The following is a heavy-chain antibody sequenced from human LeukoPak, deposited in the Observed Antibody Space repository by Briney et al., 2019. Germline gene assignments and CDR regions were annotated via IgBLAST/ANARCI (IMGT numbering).Heavy chain of an antibody. V-gene: IGHV3-21*01. CDR3: ARDFREDYGFDY. CDR1: GFTFSSYS. Sequence: GGSLRLSCAASGFTFSSYSMNWVRQAPGKGLEWVSSISSSSSYIYYADSVKGRFAISRDDAKNSPYLQMNSLRAEDTAVYYCARDFREDYGFDYWGQGTLVTVSS. J-gene: IGHJ4*02. D-gene: IGHD4-17*01. CDR2: ISSSSSYI.